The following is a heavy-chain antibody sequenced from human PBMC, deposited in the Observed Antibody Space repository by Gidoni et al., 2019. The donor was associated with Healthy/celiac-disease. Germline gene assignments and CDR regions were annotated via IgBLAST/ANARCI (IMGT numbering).Heavy chain of an antibody. Sequence: EVQLLESGGGLVQPGGSLRLSWSASGFTFSRYAMSWVRQAPGKGLEWVSAISGSGGSTYYADSVKGRFTISRDNSKNTLYLQMNSLRAEDTAVYYCAKGRAYGYFDYWGQGTLVTVSS. CDR2: ISGSGGST. V-gene: IGHV3-23*01. D-gene: IGHD3-10*01. CDR1: GFTFSRYA. J-gene: IGHJ4*02. CDR3: AKGRAYGYFDY.